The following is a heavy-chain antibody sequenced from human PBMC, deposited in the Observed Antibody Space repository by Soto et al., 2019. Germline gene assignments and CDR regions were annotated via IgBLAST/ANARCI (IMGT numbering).Heavy chain of an antibody. CDR2: INPNSGGT. CDR1: GYTFTGYY. CDR3: ARERYYDSSGSYNWFDP. V-gene: IGHV1-2*02. Sequence: ASVKVSCKASGYTFTGYYMHWVRQAPGQGLEWMGWINPNSGGTNYAQKFQGRVTMTRDTSISTAYMELSRLRSDDTAVYYCARERYYDSSGSYNWFDPWGQGTLVTVSS. J-gene: IGHJ5*02. D-gene: IGHD3-22*01.